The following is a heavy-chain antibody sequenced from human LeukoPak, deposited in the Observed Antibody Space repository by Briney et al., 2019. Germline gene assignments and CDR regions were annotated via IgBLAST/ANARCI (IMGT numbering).Heavy chain of an antibody. D-gene: IGHD3-22*01. CDR1: GGSFSGYY. CDR2: INHSGST. J-gene: IGHJ4*02. CDR3: ARGKVVVAFDY. Sequence: RSSETLSLTCAVYGGSFSGYYWSWIRQPPGKGLEWIGEINHSGSTNYNPSLKSRVTISVDTSKNQFSLKLSSVTAADTAVYYCARGKVVVAFDYWGQGTLVTVSS. V-gene: IGHV4-34*01.